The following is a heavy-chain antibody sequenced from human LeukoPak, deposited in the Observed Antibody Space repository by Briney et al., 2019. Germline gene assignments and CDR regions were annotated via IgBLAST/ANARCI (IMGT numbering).Heavy chain of an antibody. CDR1: GFTFSSYG. CDR3: AKGLWDDSSGYVVGAFDI. CDR2: IRYDGSNK. D-gene: IGHD3-22*01. V-gene: IGHV3-30*02. Sequence: PGGSLRLSCAASGFTFSSYGMHWVRQAPGKGLEWVAFIRYDGSNKYYADSVKGRFTISRDNSKNTLYLQMHSLRAEDTALYYCAKGLWDDSSGYVVGAFDIWGQGTMVTVSS. J-gene: IGHJ3*02.